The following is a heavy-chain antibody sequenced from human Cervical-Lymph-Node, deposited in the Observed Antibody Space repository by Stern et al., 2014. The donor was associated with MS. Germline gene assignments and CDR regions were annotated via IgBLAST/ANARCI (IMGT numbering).Heavy chain of an antibody. CDR2: IWYDGSNK. CDR1: GFIFSNSG. CDR3: ARDWDSSSPVYLDY. Sequence: QVQLGQSGGGVVQSGRSLRLSCAASGFIFSNSGMHWVRQAPGKGLEWVAFIWYDGSNKYYAESVKGRFTISRDNSNNTLYLQMNSLRAEDTAVYFCARDWDSSSPVYLDYWGQGTLVIVSS. D-gene: IGHD6-13*01. V-gene: IGHV3-33*01. J-gene: IGHJ4*02.